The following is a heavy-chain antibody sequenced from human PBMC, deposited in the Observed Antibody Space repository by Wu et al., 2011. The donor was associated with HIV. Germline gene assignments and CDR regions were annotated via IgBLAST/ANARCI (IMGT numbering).Heavy chain of an antibody. CDR3: VRADPRILGATEDAFDI. CDR2: ISGYNGGT. CDR1: GYTFGNHA. V-gene: IGHV1-18*01. D-gene: IGHD1-26*01. Sequence: QVQLVQSGAEVKKPGASVKVSCRASGYTFGNHAISWVRQAPGHGLEWMGWISGYNGGTSYAQKFQGRVTMTTDTSTSTAYMDLRRLRSDDTAVYYCVRADPRILGATEDAFDIWGQGTMVTVSS. J-gene: IGHJ3*02.